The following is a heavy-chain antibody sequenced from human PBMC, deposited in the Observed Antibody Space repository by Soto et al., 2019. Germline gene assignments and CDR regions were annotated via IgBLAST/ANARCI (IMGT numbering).Heavy chain of an antibody. Sequence: GGSLRLSCAASGFTFITYWMSWVRQAPGKGLEWVANIKEDGSEKYYVDSVEGRFTISRDNAKNSLYLQMTSLRAEDTALYYCARGWGYFDSSGFPYLYAMDVWGQGTTVTVSS. V-gene: IGHV3-7*01. CDR1: GFTFITYW. CDR3: ARGWGYFDSSGFPYLYAMDV. D-gene: IGHD3-22*01. CDR2: IKEDGSEK. J-gene: IGHJ6*02.